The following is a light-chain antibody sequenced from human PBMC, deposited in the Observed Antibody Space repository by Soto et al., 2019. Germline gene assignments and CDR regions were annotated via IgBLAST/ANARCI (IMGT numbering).Light chain of an antibody. Sequence: DIQMTQSPSTLSGSVGDRVTTTCRASQTISSWLAWYQQKPGKAPKLLIYKASTLTSGVPSRFSGSGSGTEFTLTISSLQPDDFATYYCQHYNSYSEAFGQGTKVDIK. CDR3: QHYNSYSEA. CDR2: KAS. V-gene: IGKV1-5*03. CDR1: QTISSW. J-gene: IGKJ1*01.